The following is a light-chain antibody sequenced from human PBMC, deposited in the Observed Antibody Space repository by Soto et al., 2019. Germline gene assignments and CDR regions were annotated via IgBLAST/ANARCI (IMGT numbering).Light chain of an antibody. CDR3: QQYNKWPLT. CDR2: SAS. J-gene: IGKJ3*01. Sequence: EIVMTQSPVTLSVSPGERATLSCTASQSVNNNVAWYQQEPGHTPRLLIYSASIGATGTPARFSGSGSGSDFTLTISSXQSEDFAVYYCQQYNKWPLTFGPGTKVDIK. CDR1: QSVNNN. V-gene: IGKV3-15*01.